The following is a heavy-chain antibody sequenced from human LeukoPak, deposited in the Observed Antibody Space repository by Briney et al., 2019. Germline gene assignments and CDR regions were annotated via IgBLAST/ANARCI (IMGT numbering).Heavy chain of an antibody. CDR1: GFTVSSNY. V-gene: IGHV3-53*01. CDR2: IYSGGST. Sequence: GGSLRLSCAASGFTVSSNYMSWVRQAPGKGLEWVSVIYSGGSTYYADSVKGRFTITRDNSKNTLYLQMNSLRAEDTAVYYCATTVTTWGVFDYWGQGTLVTVSS. J-gene: IGHJ4*02. D-gene: IGHD4-17*01. CDR3: ATTVTTWGVFDY.